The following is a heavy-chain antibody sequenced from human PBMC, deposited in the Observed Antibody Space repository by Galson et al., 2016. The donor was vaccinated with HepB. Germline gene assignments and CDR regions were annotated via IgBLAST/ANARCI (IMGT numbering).Heavy chain of an antibody. V-gene: IGHV3-30*18. CDR3: AKRHEYCPPVGCSVDY. CDR1: GFTFSNRG. D-gene: IGHD2/OR15-2a*01. CDR2: DSMDGRRK. Sequence: RLSCAASGFTFSNRGMHWVRQAPGKGLEWVAADSMDGRRKFYADSVKGRFTISRDNSNSILFLQMSSLRADDTAVYYCAKRHEYCPPVGCSVDYWGQGTLVSVSS. J-gene: IGHJ4*02.